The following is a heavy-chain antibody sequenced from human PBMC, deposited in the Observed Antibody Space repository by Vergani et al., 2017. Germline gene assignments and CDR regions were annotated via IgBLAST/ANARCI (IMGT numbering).Heavy chain of an antibody. D-gene: IGHD3-22*01. CDR1: GFTVSSNY. J-gene: IGHJ6*03. CDR3: AKGSGFYDSSGYYPLYYYYYMDV. V-gene: IGHV3-23*01. Sequence: EVQLLESGGGLVQPGGSLRLSCAASGFTVSSNYMSWARQAPGKGLEWVSGISGQNFRTHYADSVKGRFTISRDDSKNTVYLQINSLRAEDTAVYYCAKGSGFYDSSGYYPLYYYYYMDVWGKGTTVTVSS. CDR2: ISGQNFRT.